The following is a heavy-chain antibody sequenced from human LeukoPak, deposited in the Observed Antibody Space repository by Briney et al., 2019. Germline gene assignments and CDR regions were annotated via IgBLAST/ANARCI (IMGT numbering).Heavy chain of an antibody. Sequence: PSETLSLTCAGSGDSFSSHYWTWIRQPPGRGLEWIGYISYIGTTNYNPSLKSRVTISIDTSKNQFSLKLSSVTTADTAVYYCARDLVTVTKVFDIWGRGTMVSVSS. D-gene: IGHD4-17*01. CDR2: ISYIGTT. CDR3: ARDLVTVTKVFDI. J-gene: IGHJ3*02. V-gene: IGHV4-59*11. CDR1: GDSFSSHY.